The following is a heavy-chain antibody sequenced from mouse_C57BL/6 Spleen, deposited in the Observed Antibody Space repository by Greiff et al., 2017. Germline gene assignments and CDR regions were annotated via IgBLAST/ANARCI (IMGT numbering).Heavy chain of an antibody. D-gene: IGHD1-1*01. CDR2: IYPRSGNT. CDR3: ARCHCGSRWYFDV. J-gene: IGHJ1*03. Sequence: VKLMESGAELARPGASVKLSCKASGYTFTSYGISWVKQRTGQGLEWIGEIYPRSGNTYYNEKFKGKDTLTADKSSSTAYMELRSLTSEDSAVYFCARCHCGSRWYFDVWGTGTTVTVSS. CDR1: GYTFTSYG. V-gene: IGHV1-81*01.